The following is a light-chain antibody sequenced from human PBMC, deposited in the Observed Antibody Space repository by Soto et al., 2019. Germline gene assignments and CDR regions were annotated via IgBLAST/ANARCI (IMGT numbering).Light chain of an antibody. CDR3: QSYDNILSGPL. CDR2: KNN. Sequence: QSVLTQPPSVCGAPGQTITMSCTGSGSNVGASYDVHWYQVLPGAGPRLLIYKNNNRPSGVPDRFSGSKSGTSASLAITGLRAEDEADYYCQSYDNILSGPLFGGGTKVTVL. V-gene: IGLV1-40*01. CDR1: GSNVGASYD. J-gene: IGLJ3*02.